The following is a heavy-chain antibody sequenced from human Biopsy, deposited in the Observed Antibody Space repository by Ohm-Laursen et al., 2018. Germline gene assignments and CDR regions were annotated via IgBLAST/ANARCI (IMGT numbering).Heavy chain of an antibody. V-gene: IGHV1-2*02. CDR1: GYTFTGYH. D-gene: IGHD3-22*01. CDR3: TRGGYYYDSLAYYYWFDP. J-gene: IGHJ5*02. Sequence: ASVKVSCKASGYTFTGYHVYWVRQAPGQGLEWMGWINAKTGDTNYAQKFQGRVTMTRDTSISTAYVDLSSLRSDDTAVYYCTRGGYYYDSLAYYYWFDPWGQGTLVTVSS. CDR2: INAKTGDT.